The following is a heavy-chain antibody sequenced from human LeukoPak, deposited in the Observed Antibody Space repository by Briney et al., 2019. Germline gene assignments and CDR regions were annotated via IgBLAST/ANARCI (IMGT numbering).Heavy chain of an antibody. J-gene: IGHJ6*02. D-gene: IGHD2-21*02. CDR3: ARGGVVTAILRRYYGMDV. Sequence: MASETLSLTCTVSGASISSYYWSWIRQPPGKGLEWIGFIYTSGSTNDNPSLKSRVTMSVDTSTNQFSLKVSSVTAADTAVYYCARGGVVTAILRRYYGMDVWGQGTTVTVSS. V-gene: IGHV4-4*09. CDR2: IYTSGST. CDR1: GASISSYY.